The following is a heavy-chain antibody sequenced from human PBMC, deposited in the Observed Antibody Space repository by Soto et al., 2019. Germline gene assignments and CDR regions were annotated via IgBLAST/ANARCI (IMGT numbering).Heavy chain of an antibody. CDR2: IYYSGST. J-gene: IGHJ6*02. CDR3: ARGSLNSGYYMDYYYYGMDV. CDR1: GYSISSGYY. D-gene: IGHD3-3*01. V-gene: IGHV4-38-2*01. Sequence: SETLSLTCAVSGYSISSGYYWGWIRQPPGKGLEWIGNIYYSGSTNYNPSLKSRVTISVDTSKNQFSLKLSSVTAADTAVYYCARGSLNSGYYMDYYYYGMDVWGQGTTVTVSS.